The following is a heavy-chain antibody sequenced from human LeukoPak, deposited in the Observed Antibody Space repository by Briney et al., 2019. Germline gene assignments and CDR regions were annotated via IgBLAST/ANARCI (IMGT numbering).Heavy chain of an antibody. J-gene: IGHJ2*01. V-gene: IGHV3-30*04. CDR2: IAYDGTTK. Sequence: PGGSLRLSCAASRFTFSNYAMQWVRQIPGKGLEWVAVIAYDGTTKIYADSVKGRFIISRDNSKDTLYLQMNSLRPEDTAVYFCAKETNMFHSGWFFDLWGRGTLVTVSS. CDR1: RFTFSNYA. CDR3: AKETNMFHSGWFFDL. D-gene: IGHD3-10*01.